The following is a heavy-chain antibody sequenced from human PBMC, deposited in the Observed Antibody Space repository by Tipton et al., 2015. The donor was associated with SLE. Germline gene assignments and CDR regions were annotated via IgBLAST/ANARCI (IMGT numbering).Heavy chain of an antibody. V-gene: IGHV3-7*03. CDR3: HGSGSYADAFDI. CDR1: GFTFSSYW. CDR2: IKQDGSEK. J-gene: IGHJ3*02. D-gene: IGHD3-10*01. Sequence: QLVQSGGGLVQPGGSLRLSCAASGFTFSSYWMSWVRQAPGKGLEWVANIKQDGSEKYYVDSVKGRFTISRDNAKNSLYLQMNSLRAEDTAVYYCHGSGSYADAFDIWGQGTMVTVSS.